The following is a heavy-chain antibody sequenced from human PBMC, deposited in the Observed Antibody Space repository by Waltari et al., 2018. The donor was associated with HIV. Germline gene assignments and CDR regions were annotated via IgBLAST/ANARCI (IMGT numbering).Heavy chain of an antibody. Sequence: EVQLVESGGGLVKPGGSLRLSCAASGFTFSSYSMNWVRQAPGKGLEWVSSISSSSSYIYYADSVKGRFTISRDNAKNSLYLQMNSLRAEDTAVYYCAQGGFNSGLSLFDSWGQGVLVTVSS. CDR2: ISSSSSYI. CDR3: AQGGFNSGLSLFDS. J-gene: IGHJ4*02. CDR1: GFTFSSYS. V-gene: IGHV3-21*01. D-gene: IGHD6-19*01.